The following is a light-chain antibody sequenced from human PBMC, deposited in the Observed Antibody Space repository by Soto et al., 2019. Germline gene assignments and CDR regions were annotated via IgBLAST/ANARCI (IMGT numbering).Light chain of an antibody. J-gene: IGLJ1*01. Sequence: QSVLTQPPSASGTPGQRVTISCSGSSSNIGSNYVYWYQQLPGTAPKLLIYRNNHRPSGVPDRFSGSKSGTSASLAISGLRYEDEADYYCAAWDDSLSGLVFGTGTKLTVL. V-gene: IGLV1-47*01. CDR1: SSNIGSNY. CDR3: AAWDDSLSGLV. CDR2: RNN.